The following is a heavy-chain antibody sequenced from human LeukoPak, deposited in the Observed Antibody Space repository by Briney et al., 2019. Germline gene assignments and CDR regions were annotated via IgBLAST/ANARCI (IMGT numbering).Heavy chain of an antibody. D-gene: IGHD2-2*01. Sequence: SETLSLTCAVYGGSFSGYYWSWIRQPPGKGLEWIGEINHSGSTNYNPSLRSRVTRSVDTSTNQYSRKLSSVTTADTAEQYCARGRLRCSSTSCRVYYYYGMDVWGQGTTVTVSS. CDR1: GGSFSGYY. J-gene: IGHJ6*02. CDR2: INHSGST. CDR3: ARGRLRCSSTSCRVYYYYGMDV. V-gene: IGHV4-34*01.